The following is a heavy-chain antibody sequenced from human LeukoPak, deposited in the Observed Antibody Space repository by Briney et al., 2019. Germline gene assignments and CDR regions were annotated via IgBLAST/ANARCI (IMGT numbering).Heavy chain of an antibody. V-gene: IGHV4-59*08. CDR1: GGSISSYY. CDR3: ERGGPNWNYAIFDY. Sequence: SETLSLTCTVSGGSISSYYWSWIRQPPGKGLEWIGYIYYSGSTNYNPSLKSRVTISVDTSKNQFSLKLSSVTAADTAVYYCERGGPNWNYAIFDYWGQGTLVTVSS. CDR2: IYYSGST. J-gene: IGHJ4*02. D-gene: IGHD1-7*01.